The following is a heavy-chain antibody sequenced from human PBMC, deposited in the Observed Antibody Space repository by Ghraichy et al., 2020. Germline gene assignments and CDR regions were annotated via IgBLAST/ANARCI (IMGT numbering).Heavy chain of an antibody. D-gene: IGHD3-3*01. CDR3: TRHQRMYYDFWSGYHDHYGMDV. CDR1: GFTFSGSA. Sequence: GGSLRLSCAASGFTFSGSAMHWVRQASGKGLEWVGRIRSKANSYATAYAASVKGRFTISRDDSKNTAYLQMNSLKTEDTAVYYCTRHQRMYYDFWSGYHDHYGMDVWGQGTTVTVSS. CDR2: IRSKANSYAT. V-gene: IGHV3-73*01. J-gene: IGHJ6*02.